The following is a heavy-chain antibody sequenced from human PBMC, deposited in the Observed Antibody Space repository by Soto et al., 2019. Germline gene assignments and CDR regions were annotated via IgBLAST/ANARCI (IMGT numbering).Heavy chain of an antibody. CDR3: ARDGIAVAGSVGYYYGMAV. J-gene: IGHJ6*02. CDR2: IIPIFGTA. D-gene: IGHD6-19*01. Sequence: QVQLVQSGAEVKKPGSSVKVSCKASGGTFSSYAISWVRQAPGQGLEWMGGIIPIFGTANYAQKFQGRVTITADESTSKAYMERSSLRSEDTAVYYCARDGIAVAGSVGYYYGMAVWGQGTTVTVSS. CDR1: GGTFSSYA. V-gene: IGHV1-69*12.